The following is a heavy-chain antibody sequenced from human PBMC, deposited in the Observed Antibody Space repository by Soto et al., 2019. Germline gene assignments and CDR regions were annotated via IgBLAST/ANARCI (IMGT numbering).Heavy chain of an antibody. J-gene: IGHJ4*02. CDR1: GFTFGDYA. CDR2: IRSKAYGGTT. CDR3: TRGQEWELLLSHY. V-gene: IGHV3-49*03. D-gene: IGHD1-26*01. Sequence: EVQLVESGGGLVQPGRSLRLSCTTSGFTFGDYAMSWFRQAPGKGLEWVGFIRSKAYGGTTEYAASVKGRFTFSRDDSKSIAYLQMNSLKTEDTAVYYCTRGQEWELLLSHYWGQGTLVTVSS.